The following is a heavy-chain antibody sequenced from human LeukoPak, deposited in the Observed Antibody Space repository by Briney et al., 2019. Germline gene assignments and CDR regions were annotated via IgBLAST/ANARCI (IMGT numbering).Heavy chain of an antibody. V-gene: IGHV1-18*01. CDR3: ARELVGAAATPSDY. Sequence: GASVKVSCKASGGTFSSYAINWVRQATGQGLEWMGWISAYNGNTNYAQKLQGRVTMTTDTSTSTAYMELRSLRSDDTAVYYCARELVGAAATPSDYWGQGTLVTVSS. CDR1: GGTFSSYA. CDR2: ISAYNGNT. D-gene: IGHD6-13*01. J-gene: IGHJ4*02.